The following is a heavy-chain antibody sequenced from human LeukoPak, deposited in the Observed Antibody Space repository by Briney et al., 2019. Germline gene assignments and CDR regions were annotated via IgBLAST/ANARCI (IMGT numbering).Heavy chain of an antibody. CDR3: ARDRKDYYGSGSYYEFDY. Sequence: ASVKVSCKASGYTFTSYYMHWVRQAPGQGLEWMGIINPSGGSTSYAQKFQGRVTMTRDTSTSTVYMELSSLRSEDTAVYYCARDRKDYYGSGSYYEFDYWGQGTPVTVSS. D-gene: IGHD3-10*01. V-gene: IGHV1-46*01. CDR2: INPSGGST. J-gene: IGHJ4*02. CDR1: GYTFTSYY.